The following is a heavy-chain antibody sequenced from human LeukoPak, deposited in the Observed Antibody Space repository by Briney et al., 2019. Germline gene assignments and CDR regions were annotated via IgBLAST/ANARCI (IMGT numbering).Heavy chain of an antibody. D-gene: IGHD3-9*01. CDR3: ARDPYDVLTGYYARLEY. CDR1: GFTFSSYG. Sequence: PGGSLRLSCAASGFTFSSYGMHWVRQAPGKGLEWVAVIWYDGSNKYYADSVKGRFTISRDNSKSTQYLQMYSLRAEDTAMYYCARDPYDVLTGYYARLEYWGQGTLVTVSS. J-gene: IGHJ4*02. CDR2: IWYDGSNK. V-gene: IGHV3-30*19.